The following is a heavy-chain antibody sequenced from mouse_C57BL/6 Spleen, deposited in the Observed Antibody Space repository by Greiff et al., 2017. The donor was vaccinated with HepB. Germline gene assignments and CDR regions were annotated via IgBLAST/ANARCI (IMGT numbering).Heavy chain of an antibody. CDR2: ISDSGST. CDR3: ARDGNYVRYFDV. D-gene: IGHD2-1*01. V-gene: IGHV3-8*01. J-gene: IGHJ1*03. CDR1: GYSITSDY. Sequence: VQLKESGPGLAKPSQTLSLTCSVPGYSITSDYWNWIRNFPGNKLEYMGYISDSGSTYYNPSLKRRLSITRDTSKNQYYLQLNSVTTEDTATYYCARDGNYVRYFDVWGTGTTVTVSS.